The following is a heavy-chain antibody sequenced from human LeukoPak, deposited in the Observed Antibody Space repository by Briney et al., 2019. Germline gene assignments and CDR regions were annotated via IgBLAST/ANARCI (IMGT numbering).Heavy chain of an antibody. V-gene: IGHV3-66*02. CDR1: GFTVSSNY. CDR2: IYSGGST. J-gene: IGHJ4*02. D-gene: IGHD6-13*01. Sequence: GGSLRLSCAASGFTVSSNYMSWVRQAPGKGLEWVSVIYSGGSTYYADSVKGRFTISRDNSKNTLYLRMNSLRAEDTAVYYCARRYSSSWTHWGQGTLVTVSS. CDR3: ARRYSSSWTH.